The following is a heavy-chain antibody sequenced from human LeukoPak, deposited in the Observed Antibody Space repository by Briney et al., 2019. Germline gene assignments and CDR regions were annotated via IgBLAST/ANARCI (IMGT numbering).Heavy chain of an antibody. CDR2: ISYDGKAQ. D-gene: IGHD6-19*01. J-gene: IGHJ6*02. Sequence: GGSLRLSCVASGFTFSRHAMHWVRQAPGKGLEWLAVISYDGKAQFRADSVKGRFTISRDNSKNTLYLQMNSLRAEDTAVYYCAKDRAVYYGMDVWGQGTTVTVSS. CDR3: AKDRAVYYGMDV. V-gene: IGHV3-30*04. CDR1: GFTFSRHA.